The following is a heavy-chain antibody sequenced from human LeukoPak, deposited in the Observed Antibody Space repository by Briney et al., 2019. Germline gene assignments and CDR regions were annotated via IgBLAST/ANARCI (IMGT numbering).Heavy chain of an antibody. CDR2: ISYSGGT. D-gene: IGHD3-22*01. Sequence: SETLSLTCTVSGDSITSSSFFWDWIRQPPGRGLEWIGNISYSGGTNYNPPLQSRVTISVDTSKNQFSLKLSSVTAADTAVYFCAGHDSRGYYVAYWGQGALVTVSS. CDR3: AGHDSRGYYVAY. CDR1: GDSITSSSFF. J-gene: IGHJ4*02. V-gene: IGHV4-39*01.